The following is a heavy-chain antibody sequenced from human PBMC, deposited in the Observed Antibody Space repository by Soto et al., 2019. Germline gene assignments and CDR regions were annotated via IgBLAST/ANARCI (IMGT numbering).Heavy chain of an antibody. CDR1: GYTFTGYY. D-gene: IGHD2-2*01. Sequence: ASVKVSCKASGYTFTGYYMHWVRQAPGQGLEWMGWINPNSGGTNYAQKFQGWVTMTRDTSISTAYMELSRLRSDDTAVYYCAREDIVVVPASDYYYYYGMGAWGQGTTVTVSS. V-gene: IGHV1-2*04. J-gene: IGHJ6*02. CDR2: INPNSGGT. CDR3: AREDIVVVPASDYYYYYGMGA.